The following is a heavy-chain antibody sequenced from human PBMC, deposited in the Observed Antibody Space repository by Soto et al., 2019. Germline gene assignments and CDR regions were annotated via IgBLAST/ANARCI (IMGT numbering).Heavy chain of an antibody. CDR3: ARGRNNVEWLLGFNYYYGMDV. D-gene: IGHD3-3*01. CDR1: GYTFTSYD. J-gene: IGHJ6*01. CDR2: MNPNSGNT. Sequence: ASVKVSCKASGYTFTSYDINWVRQATGQGLEWMGWMNPNSGNTGYAQKFQGRVTMTRNTSISTAYMELSSLRSEDTAVYYCARGRNNVEWLLGFNYYYGMDVWGQGTTVTVSS. V-gene: IGHV1-8*01.